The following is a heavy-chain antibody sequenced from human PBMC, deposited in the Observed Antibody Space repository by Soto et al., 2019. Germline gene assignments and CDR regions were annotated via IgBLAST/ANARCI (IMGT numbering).Heavy chain of an antibody. J-gene: IGHJ2*01. V-gene: IGHV3-11*05. Sequence: QVQLVESGGGLVKPGGSLRLSCAASGFTFSDYYMSWIRQAPGKGLEWVSYINSSSTYTNYADSVKGRFTISRDNAKNSLYLQVNSLRAEDTAVYYCARLSDGRGSAARRYFDLWGRGTLVTVSS. CDR3: ARLSDGRGSAARRYFDL. D-gene: IGHD6-25*01. CDR2: INSSSTYT. CDR1: GFTFSDYY.